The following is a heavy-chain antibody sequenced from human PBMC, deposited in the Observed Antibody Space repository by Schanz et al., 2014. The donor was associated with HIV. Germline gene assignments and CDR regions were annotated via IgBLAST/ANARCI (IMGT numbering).Heavy chain of an antibody. V-gene: IGHV3-11*01. CDR1: GFTFSDYY. CDR3: AKDIAGYNRYYFDY. D-gene: IGHD5-12*01. CDR2: VSRSGSAI. Sequence: QVQLVESGGGVVKPGGSLRLSCAASGFTFSDYYMSWIRQAPGKGREWVSYVSRSGSAISYADSVKGRFTISRDNAKNSLFLQMNSLRAEDTALYYCAKDIAGYNRYYFDYWGQGTLVTVSS. J-gene: IGHJ4*02.